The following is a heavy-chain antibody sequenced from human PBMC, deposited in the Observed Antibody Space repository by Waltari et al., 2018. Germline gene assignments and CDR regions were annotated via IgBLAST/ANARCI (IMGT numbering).Heavy chain of an antibody. CDR1: GFTFSRPG. D-gene: IGHD6-19*01. J-gene: IGHJ4*02. CDR3: ARDPELWPTAIDY. V-gene: IGHV3-30*01. Sequence: VELVESGGGVCQPGRSLNLPCAASGFTFSRPGLHWVRQSPGKGLEWVAVTSYDESNKVYADAVKGRFTISRDNAKNTLYLQMNSLRPEDTAVYYCARDPELWPTAIDYWGQGTLVTVSS. CDR2: TSYDESNK.